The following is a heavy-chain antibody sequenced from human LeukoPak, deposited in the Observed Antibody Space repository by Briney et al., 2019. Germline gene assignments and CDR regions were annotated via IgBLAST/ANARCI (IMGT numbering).Heavy chain of an antibody. CDR2: IKEDGSEE. D-gene: IGHD3-22*01. CDR1: AFTFSSYW. CDR3: ARDWLAGNPYHAFDL. J-gene: IGHJ3*01. V-gene: IGHV3-7*01. Sequence: GGSLRLSCEASAFTFSSYWMSWVRQAPGKGLEWVANIKEDGSEEYYVDSVKGRFSISRDNAKNSLHLQMNSLRAEDTAVYYCARDWLAGNPYHAFDLWGKGTMVTVSS.